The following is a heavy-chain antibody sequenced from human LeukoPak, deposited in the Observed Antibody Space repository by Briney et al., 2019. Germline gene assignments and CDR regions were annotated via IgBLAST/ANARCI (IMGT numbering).Heavy chain of an antibody. CDR1: GFTFSSYA. CDR2: ISYDGSNK. D-gene: IGHD2-2*01. J-gene: IGHJ6*02. V-gene: IGHV3-30-3*01. CDR3: ARPTPGYCSSTSCHYYYYGMDV. Sequence: PGGSLRLSCAASGFTFSSYAMHWVRQAPGKGLEWVAVISYDGSNKYYADSVKGRFTISRDNSKNTLYLQMNSLRAEDTAVYYCARPTPGYCSSTSCHYYYYGMDVWGQGTTVTVSS.